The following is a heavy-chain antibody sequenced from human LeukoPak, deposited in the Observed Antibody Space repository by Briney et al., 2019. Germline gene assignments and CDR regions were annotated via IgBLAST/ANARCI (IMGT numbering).Heavy chain of an antibody. CDR3: ASDGSGELHLDY. Sequence: GGSLRLSCAASGFTFSSHSMNWVRQAPGKGLEWISSISSSGSHIFQVDAVKGRFTISRDNARHSLYLQMSSLSAGGTAGYDCASDGSGELHLDYWGQGTLVTVSS. J-gene: IGHJ4*02. D-gene: IGHD3-10*01. V-gene: IGHV3-21*01. CDR1: GFTFSSHS. CDR2: ISSSGSHI.